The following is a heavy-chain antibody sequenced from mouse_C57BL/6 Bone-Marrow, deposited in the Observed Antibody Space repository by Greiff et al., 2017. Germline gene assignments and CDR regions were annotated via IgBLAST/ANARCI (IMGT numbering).Heavy chain of an antibody. J-gene: IGHJ4*01. CDR3: ADTGTCYAMDY. D-gene: IGHD4-1*01. CDR1: GYTFTDHT. CDR2: IYPRDGST. Sequence: QVQLQQSDAELVKPGASVKISCKVSGYTFTDHTIHWMKQRPEQGLEWIGYIYPRDGSTKYNEKFKGQATLTADKSSSTAYMQLNSLTSEDAAVYLCADTGTCYAMDYWGQGTSVTVSS. V-gene: IGHV1-78*01.